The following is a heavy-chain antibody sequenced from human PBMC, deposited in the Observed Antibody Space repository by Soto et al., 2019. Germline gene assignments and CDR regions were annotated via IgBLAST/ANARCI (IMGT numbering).Heavy chain of an antibody. CDR1: GFTFINYV. CDR3: ARDYDFWSGYLYDAFDI. CDR2: ITNNGSST. Sequence: GGSLRLSCAASGFTFINYVMHWVRQAPGKGPEYVSVITNNGSSTDYANSEKGRFTISRDNSKNTLYLQMGSLRPEDTAVYYCARDYDFWSGYLYDAFDIWGQATMLTVSS. J-gene: IGHJ3*02. D-gene: IGHD3-3*01. V-gene: IGHV3-64*01.